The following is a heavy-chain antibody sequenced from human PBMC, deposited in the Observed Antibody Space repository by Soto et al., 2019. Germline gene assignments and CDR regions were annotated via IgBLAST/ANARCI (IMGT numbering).Heavy chain of an antibody. J-gene: IGHJ6*03. V-gene: IGHV3-23*01. Sequence: GGSLRLSCAASGFTFSSYAMSWVRQAPGKGLEWVSAISGSGGSTYYADSVKGRFTISRDNSKNTLYLQMNSLRAEDTAVYYCARAPRESSSSWYDLPPYYYYMDVWGKGTTVTVSS. CDR3: ARAPRESSSSWYDLPPYYYYMDV. CDR1: GFTFSSYA. CDR2: ISGSGGST. D-gene: IGHD6-13*01.